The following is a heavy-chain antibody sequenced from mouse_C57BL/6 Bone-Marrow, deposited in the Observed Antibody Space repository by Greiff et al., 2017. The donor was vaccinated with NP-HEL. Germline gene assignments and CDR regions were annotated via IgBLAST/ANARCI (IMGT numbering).Heavy chain of an antibody. CDR1: RFTFSDYG. V-gene: IGHV5-17*01. CDR3: ARRMLTGTGFDY. Sequence: DVKLVESGGGLVKPGGSLKLSCAASRFTFSDYGMHWVRQAPEKGLEWVAYISSGSSTIYYADTVKGRFTISRDNAKNTLFLQMTSLRSEDTAMYYCARRMLTGTGFDYWGQGTTLTVSS. CDR2: ISSGSSTI. J-gene: IGHJ2*01. D-gene: IGHD4-1*01.